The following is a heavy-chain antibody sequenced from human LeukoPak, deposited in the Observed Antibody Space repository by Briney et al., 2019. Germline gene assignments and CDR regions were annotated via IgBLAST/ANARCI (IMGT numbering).Heavy chain of an antibody. V-gene: IGHV3-30*18. CDR1: GFTFSSYA. CDR3: AKGGVSSAYHPVDY. D-gene: IGHD3-22*01. Sequence: TGGSLRLSCAASGFTFSSYAMNWVRQAPGKGLEWVAGISSDESEEFYVGSVKGRFITSRDSSKSMLYLQMNSLRIEDTAVYYCAKGGVSSAYHPVDYWGQGTLVTVSP. J-gene: IGHJ4*02. CDR2: ISSDESEE.